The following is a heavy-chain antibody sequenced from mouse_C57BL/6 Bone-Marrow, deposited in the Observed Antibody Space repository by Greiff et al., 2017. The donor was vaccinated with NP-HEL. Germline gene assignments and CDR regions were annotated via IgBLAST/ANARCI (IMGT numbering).Heavy chain of an antibody. CDR3: TDLFTFAY. CDR1: GFNIKDDY. Sequence: VQLQQSGAELVRPGASVKLSCTASGFNIKDDYMHWVKQRPEQGLEWIGWIDPENGDTEYASKFQGKATITADTSSNTAYLQLSSLTSEDTAVYYCTDLFTFAYWGQGTLVTVSA. V-gene: IGHV14-4*01. J-gene: IGHJ3*01. CDR2: IDPENGDT.